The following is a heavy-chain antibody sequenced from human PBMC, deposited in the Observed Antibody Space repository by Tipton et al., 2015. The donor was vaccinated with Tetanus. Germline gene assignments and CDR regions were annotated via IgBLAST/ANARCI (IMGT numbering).Heavy chain of an antibody. CDR3: ARALIEAAGDYGDY. CDR1: GASISSGGYF. V-gene: IGHV4-31*02. J-gene: IGHJ4*02. CDR2: IYYSGST. D-gene: IGHD6-13*01. Sequence: LRLSCTVSGASISSGGYFWNWIRHHPGKGLEWIGYIYYSGSTYYNPSLKSRVAISVDTSKNQFFLKVNSVTAADTAVYYCARALIEAAGDYGDYWGQGTLVTVSS.